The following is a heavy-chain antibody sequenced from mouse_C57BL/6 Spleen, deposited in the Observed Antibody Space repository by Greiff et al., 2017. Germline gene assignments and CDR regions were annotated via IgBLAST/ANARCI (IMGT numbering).Heavy chain of an antibody. J-gene: IGHJ2*01. D-gene: IGHD1-1*01. CDR2: IDPETGGT. CDR1: GYTFTDYE. CDR3: TRAEDYYGVDY. Sequence: QVQLQQSGAELVRPGASVTLSCKASGYTFTDYEMHWVKQTPVHGLEWIGAIDPETGGTAYNQKFKGKAILTADKSSSTAYMELRSLTSEDSAVYYCTRAEDYYGVDYGGQGTTLTVSS. V-gene: IGHV1-15*01.